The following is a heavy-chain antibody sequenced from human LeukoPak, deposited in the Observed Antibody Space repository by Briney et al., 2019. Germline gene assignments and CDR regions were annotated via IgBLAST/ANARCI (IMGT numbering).Heavy chain of an antibody. Sequence: PSETLSLTCTVSGGSISDYYWTWIRQPPEKGLEWIGYIHSIGGTNYNPSLKSRVTISVDTSKNQFSLKLSSVTAAGTAFYYCARGHDYYYSGRQSWFDPWGQGTLVTVSS. D-gene: IGHD3-10*01. CDR2: IHSIGGT. J-gene: IGHJ5*02. CDR3: ARGHDYYYSGRQSWFDP. V-gene: IGHV4-59*01. CDR1: GGSISDYY.